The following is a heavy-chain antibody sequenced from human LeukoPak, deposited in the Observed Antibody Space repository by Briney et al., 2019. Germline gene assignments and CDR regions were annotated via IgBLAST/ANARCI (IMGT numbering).Heavy chain of an antibody. CDR1: GGSISRSRYY. CDR3: ARGSYSFFDY. CDR2: IYYSGST. V-gene: IGHV4-39*07. D-gene: IGHD3-16*01. J-gene: IGHJ4*02. Sequence: SETLSLTCTVSGGSISRSRYYWGWIRQPPGKGLEWIGSIYYSGSTYYNPSLKSRVTTSVDTSKNQFSLKLSSVTAADTAVYYCARGSYSFFDYWGQGTLVTVST.